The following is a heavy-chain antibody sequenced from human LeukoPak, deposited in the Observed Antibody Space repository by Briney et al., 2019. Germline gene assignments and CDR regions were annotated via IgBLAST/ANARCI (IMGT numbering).Heavy chain of an antibody. J-gene: IGHJ4*02. CDR1: GFTSTSYW. V-gene: IGHV3-7*01. Sequence: GGSLRLSCAASGFTSTSYWMSWMRQAPGKGLQWVANIKHDGSEQYYVDSVKGRFTISRDNAKNSLFLQMNSLGVEDTAVYYCKSGGAAPGSFDYWGQGVLVTVSS. CDR3: KSGGAAPGSFDY. D-gene: IGHD6-13*01. CDR2: IKHDGSEQ.